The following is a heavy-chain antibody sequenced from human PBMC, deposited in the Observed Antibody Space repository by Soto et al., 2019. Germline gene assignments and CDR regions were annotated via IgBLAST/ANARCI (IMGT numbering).Heavy chain of an antibody. CDR1: GGTFSSYA. D-gene: IGHD6-13*01. Sequence: SVKVSCKGSGGTFSSYAISGVRQAPGQGLQWMGGIIPIFGTANYAQKFQGRVTITADESTSTAYMELSSLRSEDTAVYYCARALSWYDAFDIWGQGTMVTVSS. V-gene: IGHV1-69*13. CDR2: IIPIFGTA. CDR3: ARALSWYDAFDI. J-gene: IGHJ3*02.